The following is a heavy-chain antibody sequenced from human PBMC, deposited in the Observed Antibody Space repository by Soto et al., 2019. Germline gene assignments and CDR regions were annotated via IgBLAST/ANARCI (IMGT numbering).Heavy chain of an antibody. CDR2: MNPNSGNT. V-gene: IGHV1-8*01. Sequence: GASVKVSCKASGYTFTSYDINWVRQATGQGLELMGWMNPNSGNTGYAQKFQGRVTMTRNTSISTAYMELSSLRSEDTAVYYCARGPYCSGGSCYSDYWGQGTLVTVSS. D-gene: IGHD2-15*01. CDR3: ARGPYCSGGSCYSDY. J-gene: IGHJ4*02. CDR1: GYTFTSYD.